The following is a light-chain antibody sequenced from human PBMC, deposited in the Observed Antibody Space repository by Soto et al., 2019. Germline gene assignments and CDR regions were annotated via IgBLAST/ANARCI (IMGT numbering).Light chain of an antibody. V-gene: IGKV1-5*03. Sequence: DIPMTQSPSTLSASVGDRVTITCRASQSISIWLAWYQQKPGRAPNLLIYGTSSLDSGVPSRFSGSGSGTEFTLTISSLQPDDFATYYCQHYNDYSRTFGQGTKVEIK. CDR3: QHYNDYSRT. J-gene: IGKJ1*01. CDR1: QSISIW. CDR2: GTS.